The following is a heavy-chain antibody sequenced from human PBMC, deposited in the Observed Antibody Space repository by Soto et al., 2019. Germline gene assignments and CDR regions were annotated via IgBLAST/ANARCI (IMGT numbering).Heavy chain of an antibody. D-gene: IGHD3-16*01. CDR3: ARDAQNLANYGRDV. J-gene: IGHJ6*02. Sequence: QVQLVESGGNVVQPGRSVRLSCAASGFSFSSHGMHWVRQAPGKGLEWVAHLWAGGNIRYYAYSVKGRFTISSDHSKNTLYLQMDSLGAEDSDVYYCARDAQNLANYGRDVWGQGTTVTVSS. CDR1: GFSFSSHG. V-gene: IGHV3-33*01. CDR2: LWAGGNIR.